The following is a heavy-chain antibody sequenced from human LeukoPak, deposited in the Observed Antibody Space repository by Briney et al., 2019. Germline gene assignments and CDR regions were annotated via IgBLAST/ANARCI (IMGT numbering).Heavy chain of an antibody. J-gene: IGHJ4*02. D-gene: IGHD1-20*01. Sequence: KSGGSLRLSCAASGFAFTNAWMNWVRQAPGKGLEWVGRIKSKADGETIDYAAPVKGRYTFSRDDSKNMLYLQMNSLKSEDTAVYHCSTLTSRGLSDSWGQGTLVTVSS. CDR2: IKSKADGETI. V-gene: IGHV3-15*07. CDR3: STLTSRGLSDS. CDR1: GFAFTNAW.